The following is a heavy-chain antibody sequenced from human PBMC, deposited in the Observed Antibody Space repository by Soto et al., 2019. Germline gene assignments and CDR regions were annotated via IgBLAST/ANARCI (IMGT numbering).Heavy chain of an antibody. J-gene: IGHJ4*02. CDR1: GFTFSSHN. V-gene: IGHV3-48*02. Sequence: EVQLVESGGGLVQPGGSLRLSCAASGFTFSSHNMNWVRQAPGKGLEWVSYISSSSSSIYYAYSVKGRFTVSRDNAKDSLYLQMNSLGDEDTAVYYCARGGTILDYWGQGTLVTVSS. CDR3: ARGGTILDY. D-gene: IGHD1-1*01. CDR2: ISSSSSSI.